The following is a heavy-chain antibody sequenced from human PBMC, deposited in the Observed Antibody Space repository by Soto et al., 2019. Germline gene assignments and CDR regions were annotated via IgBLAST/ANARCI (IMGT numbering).Heavy chain of an antibody. J-gene: IGHJ4*02. CDR2: VHESGST. D-gene: IGHD1-20*01. V-gene: IGHV4-59*03. CDR1: GDAISNYY. Sequence: PSETLSLTCSVSGDAISNYYWSWIRQTPGRGLEWIGCVHESGSTDYNPSLRGRVIISLHTSKSQFSLSLRSATAADTATYYCARGTRALITSFFAYWGQGIPVPVSS. CDR3: ARGTRALITSFFAY.